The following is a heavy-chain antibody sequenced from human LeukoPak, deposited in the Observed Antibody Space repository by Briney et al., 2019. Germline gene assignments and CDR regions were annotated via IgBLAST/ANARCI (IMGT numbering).Heavy chain of an antibody. D-gene: IGHD1-26*01. J-gene: IGHJ6*03. Sequence: ASVKVSCKASGYTFTLYYVHWVRQAPGQGLEWMGMISPSDGATTYTQKFQGRGTMTRDMSTTTVYMDLRTLRSENTAVYFCARERRGEVSGNLGGLFASYYTYYYMDVWGRGTTVTVSS. V-gene: IGHV1-46*01. CDR1: GYTFTLYY. CDR2: ISPSDGAT. CDR3: ARERRGEVSGNLGGLFASYYTYYYMDV.